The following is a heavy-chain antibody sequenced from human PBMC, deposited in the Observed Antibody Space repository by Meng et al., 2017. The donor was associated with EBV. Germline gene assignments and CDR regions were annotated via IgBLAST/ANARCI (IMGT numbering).Heavy chain of an antibody. CDR3: ARGRWLQPGSYFDY. D-gene: IGHD5-24*01. Sequence: QVRLTQLGAGLLKSSETLSLTCAVSVGSCSGYYWSWIRQPSGKGLEWIGEINHSGSTNYNPSLKSRVTISVDTSKNQFSLKLSSVTAADTAVYYCARGRWLQPGSYFDYWGQGTLVTVSS. CDR2: INHSGST. J-gene: IGHJ4*02. V-gene: IGHV4-34*01. CDR1: VGSCSGYY.